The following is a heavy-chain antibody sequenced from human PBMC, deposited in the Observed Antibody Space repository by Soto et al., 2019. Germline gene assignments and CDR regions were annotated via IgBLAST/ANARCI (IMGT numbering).Heavy chain of an antibody. CDR1: GGSISTSDYS. J-gene: IGHJ6*02. D-gene: IGHD3-3*01. CDR3: VRERTIFGVAPGGGVDV. V-gene: IGHV4-30-2*01. CDR2: IYHTGTT. Sequence: SETLSLTCAVSGGSISTSDYSWSWIRQPPGRGLEWLGAIYHTGTTHYIPSLKNRLTMSLDKSKNQFSLDLTSVTAADTALYYCVRERTIFGVAPGGGVDVWGQGTTVT.